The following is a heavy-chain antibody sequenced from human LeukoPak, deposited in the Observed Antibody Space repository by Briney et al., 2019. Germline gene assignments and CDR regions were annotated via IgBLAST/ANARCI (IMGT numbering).Heavy chain of an antibody. V-gene: IGHV3-7*03. CDR1: GFTSSSCW. CDR2: IKQDGSEK. Sequence: GGFLRLSSAAAGFTSSSCWMSWVRKAAGKGLEWVANIKQDGSEKYYVDSVKGRFTIPRDNAKNSPYLQMNSLRAEDTAVYYCAREGIAVAGNYWGQGTLVTVSS. CDR3: AREGIAVAGNY. D-gene: IGHD6-19*01. J-gene: IGHJ4*02.